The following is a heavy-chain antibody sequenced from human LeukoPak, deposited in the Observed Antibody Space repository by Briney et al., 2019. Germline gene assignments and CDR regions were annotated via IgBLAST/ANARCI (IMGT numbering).Heavy chain of an antibody. J-gene: IGHJ3*02. CDR1: GFTFDNYA. D-gene: IGHD1-1*01. Sequence: AGVSLRLSCAASGFTFDNYAMSWVRQTPGKGLEWISDISGSGAYTFYADSVKGRFTVSRDNHKSTVDLQMNSLRVEDTAVYYCARLNVRNGGSLARGGFDMWGQGTMVSVSS. CDR3: ARLNVRNGGSLARGGFDM. CDR2: ISGSGAYT. V-gene: IGHV3-23*01.